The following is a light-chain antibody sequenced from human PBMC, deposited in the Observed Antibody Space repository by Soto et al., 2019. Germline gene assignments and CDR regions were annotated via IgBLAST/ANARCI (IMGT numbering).Light chain of an antibody. V-gene: IGKV1-13*02. CDR2: KAS. Sequence: AIQVTQNPSSLSASVGDRVTITCRASQGIRNDLGWYQQKPGKAPKLLIYKASTLKSGVPSRFSGSGSGTHFTLTISSLQPEDFATYYCQQLHGYPITFGQGTLLEVK. CDR3: QQLHGYPIT. J-gene: IGKJ5*01. CDR1: QGIRND.